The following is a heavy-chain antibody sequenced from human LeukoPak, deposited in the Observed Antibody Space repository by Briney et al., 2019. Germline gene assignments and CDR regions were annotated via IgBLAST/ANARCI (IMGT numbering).Heavy chain of an antibody. Sequence: SVNLSCTVSVYTFTGYYMHCVSHAPGQGLWWMGWINPNSGGTNYAQKFKGRVTMTRDTSISTAYMELSRLRSDDTAVYYCARARIAAVGRWFDASREGTLVTVSS. CDR1: VYTFTGYY. D-gene: IGHD6-13*01. J-gene: IGHJ5*02. V-gene: IGHV1-2*02. CDR2: INPNSGGT. CDR3: ARARIAAVGRWFDA.